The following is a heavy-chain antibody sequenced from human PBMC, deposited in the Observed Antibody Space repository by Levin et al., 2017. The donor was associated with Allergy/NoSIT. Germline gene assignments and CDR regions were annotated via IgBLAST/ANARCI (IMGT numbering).Heavy chain of an antibody. CDR3: AREKGPAAADNGAFDI. CDR1: GYTFTGYY. CDR2: INPNSGGT. D-gene: IGHD6-13*01. Sequence: GESLKISCKASGYTFTGYYMHWVRQAPGQGLEWMGWINPNSGGTNYAQKFQGRVTMTRDTSISTAYMELSRLRSDDTAVYYCAREKGPAAADNGAFDIWGQGTMVTVSS. J-gene: IGHJ3*02. V-gene: IGHV1-2*02.